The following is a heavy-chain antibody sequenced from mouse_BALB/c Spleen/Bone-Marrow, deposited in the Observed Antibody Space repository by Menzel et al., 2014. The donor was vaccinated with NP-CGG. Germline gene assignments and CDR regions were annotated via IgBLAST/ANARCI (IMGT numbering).Heavy chain of an antibody. Sequence: LQESGPDLVAPSQSLSLTCTVSGFSLTSYGLHWVRQPPGKGLEWLGVIWSDGSTTYNSALKSRLSISKDNSKRQVLLKMNSLQTDDTAMYYCARSGTDYAMDYWGQGTSVTVSS. CDR2: IWSDGST. CDR1: GFSLTSYG. CDR3: ARSGTDYAMDY. V-gene: IGHV2-6-2*01. D-gene: IGHD4-1*01. J-gene: IGHJ4*01.